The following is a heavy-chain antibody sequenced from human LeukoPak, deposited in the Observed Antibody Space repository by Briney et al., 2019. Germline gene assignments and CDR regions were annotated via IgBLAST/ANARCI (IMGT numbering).Heavy chain of an antibody. CDR2: MNPNSGNT. CDR3: ARDLPYDILTLDY. CDR1: GYTFTSYD. V-gene: IGHV1-8*01. Sequence: GASVKVSCKASGYTFTSYDINWVRQATGQGLEWMGWMNPNSGNTGYAQKFRGRVTMTRNTSISTAYMELSSLRSEDTAVYYCARDLPYDILTLDYWGQGTLVTVSS. J-gene: IGHJ4*02. D-gene: IGHD3-9*01.